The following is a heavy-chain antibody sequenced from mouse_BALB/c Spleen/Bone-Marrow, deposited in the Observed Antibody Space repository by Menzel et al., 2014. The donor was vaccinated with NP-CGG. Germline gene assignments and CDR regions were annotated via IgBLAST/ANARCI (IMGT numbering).Heavy chain of an antibody. CDR1: GYTFTNYW. CDR3: ARGGNYGY. CDR2: IFPGIGTT. J-gene: IGHJ2*01. D-gene: IGHD2-1*01. Sequence: QVHLQQSGAELVKPGASVKLSCKTSGYTFTNYWIQWVKQRPGQGLGWIGEIFPGIGTTYYNEKFKGKATQTIDTSSSTAYMQLSSLTSEDSAVYFCARGGNYGYWGQGTTLTVSS. V-gene: IGHV1S132*01.